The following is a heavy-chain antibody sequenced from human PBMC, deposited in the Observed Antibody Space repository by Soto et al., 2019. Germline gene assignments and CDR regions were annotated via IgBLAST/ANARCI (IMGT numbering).Heavy chain of an antibody. Sequence: PGGSLRLSCAASGFTFSSYAMSWVRQAPGKGLEWVSSITGSDGTTYYSDSVKGRFTISRDNSKNTLYLQMNSLRVEDTAVYYCARGVLRYFDWSANYYYFDYWGQGTLVTVSS. CDR3: ARGVLRYFDWSANYYYFDY. CDR2: ITGSDGTT. J-gene: IGHJ4*02. V-gene: IGHV3-23*01. CDR1: GFTFSSYA. D-gene: IGHD3-9*01.